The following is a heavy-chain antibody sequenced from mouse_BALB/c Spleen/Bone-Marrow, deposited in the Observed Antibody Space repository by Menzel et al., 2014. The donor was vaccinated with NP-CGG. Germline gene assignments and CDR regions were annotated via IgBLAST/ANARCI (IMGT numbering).Heavy chain of an antibody. D-gene: IGHD1-1*01. CDR3: ARQILRGFGY. CDR2: ISSGGGST. J-gene: IGHJ3*02. Sequence: EVQAVESGGGLVKPGGSLKLSCAASGFAFSSYDMSWVRQTPEKRLERVAYISSGGGSTYYADTVKGRFTISRDNAKNTLYLQMSSLKSEDTAMYYCARQILRGFGYRGQGTPVTVSA. CDR1: GFAFSSYD. V-gene: IGHV5-12-1*01.